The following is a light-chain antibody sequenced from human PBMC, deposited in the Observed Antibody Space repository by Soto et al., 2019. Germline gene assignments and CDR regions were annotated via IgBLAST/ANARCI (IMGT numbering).Light chain of an antibody. V-gene: IGKV1-39*01. CDR3: QQSYSTLGT. Sequence: MRMTQSPSSVSASALDIVTMTCLASQSISSYLNWYQQKPGKAPKLLIYAASSLQSGVPSRFSGSGSGTDFTLTISSLQPEDFATYYCQQSYSTLGTFGQGTKVDIK. CDR2: AAS. J-gene: IGKJ1*01. CDR1: QSISSY.